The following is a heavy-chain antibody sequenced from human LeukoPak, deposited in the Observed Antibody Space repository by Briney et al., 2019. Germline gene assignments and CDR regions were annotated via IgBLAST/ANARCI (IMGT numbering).Heavy chain of an antibody. CDR3: ARAGVATITDYYYYYTNV. Sequence: GGSLRLSCAASGFTFSDYYMSWIRQAPGKGLEWVSYISSSGSTIYYADSVKGRFTISRDNAKNSLYLQMNSLRAEDTAVYYCARAGVATITDYYYYYTNVWGKGTTVTVSS. D-gene: IGHD5-12*01. V-gene: IGHV3-11*01. J-gene: IGHJ6*03. CDR1: GFTFSDYY. CDR2: ISSSGSTI.